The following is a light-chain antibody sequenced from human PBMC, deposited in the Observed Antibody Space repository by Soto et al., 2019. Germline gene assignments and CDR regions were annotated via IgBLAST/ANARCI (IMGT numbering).Light chain of an antibody. Sequence: QSALTQPASVSGSPGQSITISCTGTSSDVGGYNYVSWYQQNPGKAPKLMIYEVSNRPSGVSNRFSGSKSGNTASLTISGLQAADEADYHCCSYTSSLTWVFGGGTNVTVL. J-gene: IGLJ3*02. CDR2: EVS. V-gene: IGLV2-14*01. CDR1: SSDVGGYNY. CDR3: CSYTSSLTWV.